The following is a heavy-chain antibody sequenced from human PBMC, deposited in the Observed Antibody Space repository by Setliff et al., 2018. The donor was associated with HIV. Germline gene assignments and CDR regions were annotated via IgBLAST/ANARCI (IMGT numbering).Heavy chain of an antibody. CDR3: AREHDYSNYRRLDS. V-gene: IGHV4-39*02. Sequence: SETLSLTCTVSGASISSSNHHWAWIRQPPGKGLEYIGNIYYTGSTHHNPSLESRVATSVDTSKNQFSLKLSSVTAADTAVYYCAREHDYSNYRRLDSWGQGILVTVSS. CDR2: IYYTGST. J-gene: IGHJ4*02. D-gene: IGHD4-4*01. CDR1: GASISSSNHH.